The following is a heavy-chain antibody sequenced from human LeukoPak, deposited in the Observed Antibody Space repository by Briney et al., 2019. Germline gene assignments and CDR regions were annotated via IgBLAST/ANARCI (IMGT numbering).Heavy chain of an antibody. D-gene: IGHD2-21*01. CDR3: ARFKVSDWDAFDI. CDR1: GYTFTGYY. J-gene: IGHJ3*02. Sequence: ASVKVSCKASGYTFTGYYMHWVRQAPGQGLEWMGWINPNSGGTNYAQKFQGRVTMTRDTSIGTAYMELSRLRSDDTAVYYCARFKVSDWDAFDIWGQGTMVTVSS. CDR2: INPNSGGT. V-gene: IGHV1-2*02.